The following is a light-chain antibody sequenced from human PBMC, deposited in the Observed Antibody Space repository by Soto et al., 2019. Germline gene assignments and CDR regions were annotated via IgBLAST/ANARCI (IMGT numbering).Light chain of an antibody. CDR2: DVN. Sequence: QSALTQPASVSGFPGQSITISCTGTSSDVGGYNYVSWYQHHPGKVPKLLIYDVNLRPPGISNRFSASKSGNTASLTISGIQADDEGYYYCASYTNRITLVFGCGTKLTVL. CDR3: ASYTNRITLV. J-gene: IGLJ2*01. V-gene: IGLV2-14*03. CDR1: SSDVGGYNY.